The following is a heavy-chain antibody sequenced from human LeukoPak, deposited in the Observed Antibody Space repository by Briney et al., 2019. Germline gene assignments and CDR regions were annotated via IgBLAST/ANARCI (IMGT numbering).Heavy chain of an antibody. D-gene: IGHD3-3*01. CDR2: INPNSGGT. J-gene: IGHJ2*01. CDR3: ARVRTIFGLFLIWYFDL. V-gene: IGHV1-2*02. CDR1: GYTFTGYY. Sequence: GASVKVSCKASGYTFTGYYMHWVRQAPGQGLEWMGWINPNSGGTNYAQKFQGRVTMTRDTSISTAYMELSRLRTDDTAVYYCARVRTIFGLFLIWYFDLLGRGTLVTVS.